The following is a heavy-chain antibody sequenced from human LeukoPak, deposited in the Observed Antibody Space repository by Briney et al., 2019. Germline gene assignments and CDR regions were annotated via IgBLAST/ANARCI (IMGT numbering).Heavy chain of an antibody. CDR1: GGTFSSYA. J-gene: IGHJ4*02. D-gene: IGHD3-22*01. V-gene: IGHV1-69*05. CDR2: IIPIFGTA. Sequence: SVKVSCKASGGTFSSYAISWVRQAPGQGLEWMGGIIPIFGTANYAQKFQGRVTITTDESTSTAYMELSSLRSEDTAVYYCARDGEYDSSATGDYWGQGTLVTVSS. CDR3: ARDGEYDSSATGDY.